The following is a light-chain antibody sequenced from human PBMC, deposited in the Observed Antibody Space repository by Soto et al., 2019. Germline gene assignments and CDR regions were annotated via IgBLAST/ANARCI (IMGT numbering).Light chain of an antibody. CDR2: EGS. Sequence: QSALTQPASVSGSPGPSITISCTGTSSDVGGYNLVSWYQQHPGKAPKLMIYEGSKRPSGVSNRFSGSKSGNTASLTISGLQAEDEADYYCCSYAGSSTYIFGPGTKVTVL. CDR3: CSYAGSSTYI. J-gene: IGLJ1*01. CDR1: SSDVGGYNL. V-gene: IGLV2-23*01.